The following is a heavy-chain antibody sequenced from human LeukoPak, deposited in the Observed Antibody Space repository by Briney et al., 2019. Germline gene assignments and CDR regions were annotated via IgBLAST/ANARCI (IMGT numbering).Heavy chain of an antibody. V-gene: IGHV4-4*07. CDR3: ARALSARMYNWFDP. J-gene: IGHJ5*02. Sequence: SETLSLTCTVSGGSISSYYWSWIRQPAGKGLEWIGRIYTSGSTYYNPSLKSRVTISVDTSKNQFSLKLSSVTAADTAVYYCARALSARMYNWFDPWGQGTLVTVSS. CDR1: GGSISSYY. CDR2: IYTSGST. D-gene: IGHD2/OR15-2a*01.